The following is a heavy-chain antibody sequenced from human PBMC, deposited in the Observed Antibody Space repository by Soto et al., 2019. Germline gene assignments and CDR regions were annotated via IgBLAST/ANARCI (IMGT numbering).Heavy chain of an antibody. CDR2: IYYSERTSYNSGST. V-gene: IGHV4-39*01. J-gene: IGHJ4*02. D-gene: IGHD2-15*01. CDR3: GKVLVGATGHTDSDS. CDR1: GDSMTSSSYY. Sequence: PSETLSLTCTVSGDSMTSSSYYWGWIRQPPGKGLEWIGSIYYSERTSYNSGSTYYSPSLKSRVTISGDTSKNQFSLKLTSVTAADTALYYCGKVLVGATGHTDSDSWGPGTLVTVSS.